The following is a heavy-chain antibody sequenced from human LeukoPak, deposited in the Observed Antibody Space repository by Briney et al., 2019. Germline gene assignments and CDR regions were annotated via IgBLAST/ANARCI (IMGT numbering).Heavy chain of an antibody. CDR2: ISSSSSYI. CDR1: GFTFSSYS. J-gene: IGHJ5*02. CDR3: ARDRGPGWFDP. D-gene: IGHD3-10*01. Sequence: PGGSLRLSCAASGFTFSSYSMNWVRQAPGKGLEWVSSISSSSSYIYYADSVKGRFTISRDNAKNSLYLQMNSLRAEDTAVYFCARDRGPGWFDPWGQGTLVTVSS. V-gene: IGHV3-21*01.